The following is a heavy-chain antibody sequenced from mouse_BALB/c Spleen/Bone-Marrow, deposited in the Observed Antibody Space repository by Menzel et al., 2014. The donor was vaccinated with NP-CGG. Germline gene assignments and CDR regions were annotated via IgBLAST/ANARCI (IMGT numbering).Heavy chain of an antibody. Sequence: QVQLQQSGAELVRPGASVKVSCKASGYTFTSYWINWVKQRPGQGLEWIGNIYPSDSYTNYNQNFKDKATLTVDKSSSTAYMQLISPTSDDSAVDYCTRQYGNYYAMDYWGQGTSVTVSS. CDR3: TRQYGNYYAMDY. CDR2: IYPSDSYT. D-gene: IGHD2-10*02. V-gene: IGHV1-69*02. CDR1: GYTFTSYW. J-gene: IGHJ4*01.